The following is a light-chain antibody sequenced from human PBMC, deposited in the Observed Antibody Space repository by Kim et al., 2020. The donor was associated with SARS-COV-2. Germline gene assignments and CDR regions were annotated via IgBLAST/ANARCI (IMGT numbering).Light chain of an antibody. CDR3: HHLSSSPYYT. CDR1: RGMGAGY. CDR2: AAS. J-gene: IGKJ2*01. V-gene: IGKV3-20*01. Sequence: YPGERASLSSRGRRGMGAGYLTAYQQKTGQAPRLLIYAASRRATGMPGRISGRESGTDFILTINRLEPEDSAIYYCHHLSSSPYYTFGQGTKLEI.